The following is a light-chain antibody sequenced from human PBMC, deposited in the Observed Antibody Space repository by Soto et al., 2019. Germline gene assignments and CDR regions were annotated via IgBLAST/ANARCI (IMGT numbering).Light chain of an antibody. Sequence: QSVLTQPPSASGTPGQRVTISCSGSSSNIGSNTVNWYQKLPGTAPKLLIYSDNQRPSGVPDRFSGSKSGTSASLAISGLQPEDEADYYCAAWDDSLNVLFGGGTKVTVL. CDR2: SDN. V-gene: IGLV1-44*01. CDR3: AAWDDSLNVL. CDR1: SSNIGSNT. J-gene: IGLJ2*01.